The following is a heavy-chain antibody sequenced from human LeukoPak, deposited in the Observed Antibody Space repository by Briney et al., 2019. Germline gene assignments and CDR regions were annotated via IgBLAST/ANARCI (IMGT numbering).Heavy chain of an antibody. D-gene: IGHD6-13*01. V-gene: IGHV3-9*01. J-gene: IGHJ4*02. CDR3: AKDYGYSSSWYDY. Sequence: PGRSLRLSCEASGFTFEDYGMHWVRQAPGKGLEWVSTISWNSASVVYVDSVKGRFTISRDNAKKTLYLQMNSLRPGDTALYYCAKDYGYSSSWYDYWGQGTLVTVSS. CDR1: GFTFEDYG. CDR2: ISWNSASV.